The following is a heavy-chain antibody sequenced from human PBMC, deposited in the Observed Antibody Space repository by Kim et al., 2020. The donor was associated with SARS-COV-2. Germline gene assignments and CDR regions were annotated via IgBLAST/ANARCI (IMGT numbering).Heavy chain of an antibody. V-gene: IGHV1-8*01. J-gene: IGHJ4*02. D-gene: IGHD6-19*01. CDR3: ARHSSGWYGNDY. Sequence: YAPKCQGRVTMTRNTSISTAYMELSSLRSEETAVYYCARHSSGWYGNDYWGQGTLVTVSS.